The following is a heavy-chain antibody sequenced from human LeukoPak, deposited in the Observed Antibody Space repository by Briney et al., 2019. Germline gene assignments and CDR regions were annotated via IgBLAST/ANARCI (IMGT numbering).Heavy chain of an antibody. CDR1: GFTFSSYW. CDR2: IKSKTDGGTT. CDR3: SRGGMIVVVITSDDAFDM. Sequence: PGGSLRLSCAASGFTFSSYWMSWVRQAPGKGLEWVGRIKSKTDGGTTDYAAPVKGRFTISRDDSKNTLYLQMNSLKTEDTAVYYCSRGGMIVVVITSDDAFDMWGQGTMVTVSS. J-gene: IGHJ3*02. D-gene: IGHD3-22*01. V-gene: IGHV3-15*01.